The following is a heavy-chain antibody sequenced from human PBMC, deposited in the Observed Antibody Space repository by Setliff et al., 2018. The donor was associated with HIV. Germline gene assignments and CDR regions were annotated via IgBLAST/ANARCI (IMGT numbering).Heavy chain of an antibody. J-gene: IGHJ4*02. V-gene: IGHV3-64*02. Sequence: PGGSLRLSCAASGFIMMDFHMSWIRQAPGKGLEYVSAISDSGDNTYFADFVQGRFSISRDNSKNTLYLQMGNLRPEDMAVYYCARGKPAMSGSLFDNWGQGTLVTVSS. CDR2: ISDSGDNT. CDR3: ARGKPAMSGSLFDN. CDR1: GFIMMDFH. D-gene: IGHD6-19*01.